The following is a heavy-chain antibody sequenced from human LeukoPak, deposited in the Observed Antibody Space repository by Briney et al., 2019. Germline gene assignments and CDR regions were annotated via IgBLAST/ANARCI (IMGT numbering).Heavy chain of an antibody. D-gene: IGHD3-10*01. V-gene: IGHV5-51*01. CDR1: GYSFTSYW. CDR2: IYPDDSDI. Sequence: GGSLKISCEGSGYSFTSYWIAWVRQMPGKGLEWMGIIYPDDSDIRYSPSFQGQVTISADKSISAAYLQWSSLKASDTAMYYCARVAKYYYGSGSYRPHYFDYWGQGTLVTVSS. CDR3: ARVAKYYYGSGSYRPHYFDY. J-gene: IGHJ4*02.